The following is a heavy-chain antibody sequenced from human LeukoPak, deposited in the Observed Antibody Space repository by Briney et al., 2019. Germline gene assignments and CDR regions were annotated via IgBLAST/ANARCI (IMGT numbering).Heavy chain of an antibody. J-gene: IGHJ4*02. V-gene: IGHV4-4*07. CDR2: FYTIGST. D-gene: IGHD4-17*01. Sequence: PSETLSLTCTVSGDSISRYYWSWIRQPAGKGLEWIGRFYTIGSTNYNSSLKSRVTMSLDTSKNQFSLTLNSVTAADTAVYYCARSAPSVTSYYFDSWGQGTLVTVSS. CDR1: GDSISRYY. CDR3: ARSAPSVTSYYFDS.